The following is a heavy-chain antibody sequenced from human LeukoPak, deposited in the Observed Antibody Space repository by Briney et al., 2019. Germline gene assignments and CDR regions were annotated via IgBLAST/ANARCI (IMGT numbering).Heavy chain of an antibody. D-gene: IGHD6-13*01. Sequence: SVKVSCKASGGTFSSYAISWVRQAPGQGLEWMGGIIPIFGTANYAQKFQGRVTITADESTSTAYMAMSSLRSEDTAVYYCARDFFPIVDSSWYEIGYWGQGTLVTVSS. CDR2: IIPIFGTA. CDR1: GGTFSSYA. V-gene: IGHV1-69*13. J-gene: IGHJ4*02. CDR3: ARDFFPIVDSSWYEIGY.